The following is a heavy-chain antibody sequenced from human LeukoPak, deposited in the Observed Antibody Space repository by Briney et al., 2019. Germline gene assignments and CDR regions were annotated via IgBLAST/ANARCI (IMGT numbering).Heavy chain of an antibody. CDR2: IYSGGST. CDR3: AKDSPYYDILTGRSYWYFDL. Sequence: SGGSLRLSCAASGFTVSSNYMSWVRQAPGKGLEWVSVIYSGGSTYYADSVKGRFTISRDNSKNTLYLQMNSLRAEDTAVYYCAKDSPYYDILTGRSYWYFDLWGRGTLVTVSS. J-gene: IGHJ2*01. V-gene: IGHV3-66*01. D-gene: IGHD3-9*01. CDR1: GFTVSSNY.